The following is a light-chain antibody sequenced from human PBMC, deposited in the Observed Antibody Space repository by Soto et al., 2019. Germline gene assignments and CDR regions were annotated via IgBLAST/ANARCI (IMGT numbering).Light chain of an antibody. CDR3: QQRSNWPLT. V-gene: IGKV3-11*01. CDR2: DAS. Sequence: EIVLTQSPATLSLSPGERATLSCRASQSVSSYLAWYQQKPGQAPRLLIYDASNRATGIPARFSGSGSGTDFTLTISSLEPADFAVYYCQQRSNWPLTFGGGNKVEIK. J-gene: IGKJ4*01. CDR1: QSVSSY.